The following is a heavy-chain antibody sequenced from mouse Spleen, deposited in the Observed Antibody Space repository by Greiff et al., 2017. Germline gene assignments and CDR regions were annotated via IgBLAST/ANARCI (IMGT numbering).Heavy chain of an antibody. D-gene: IGHD2-1*01. Sequence: QVHVKQSGAELVKPGTSVKLSCKASGYNFTSYWINWVKLRPGQGLEWIGDIYPGSGSTNYNEKFKSKATLTVDTSSSTAYMQLSSLASEDTAVYYCTTEDGNYVGYWGQGTTLTVSS. CDR3: TTEDGNYVGY. V-gene: IGHV1-55*01. CDR2: IYPGSGST. J-gene: IGHJ2*01. CDR1: GYNFTSYW.